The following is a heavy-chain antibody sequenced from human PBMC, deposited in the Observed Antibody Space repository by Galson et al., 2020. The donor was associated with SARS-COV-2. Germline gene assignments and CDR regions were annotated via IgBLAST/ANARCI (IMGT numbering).Heavy chain of an antibody. V-gene: IGHV3-30*04. D-gene: IGHD2-2*01. CDR1: GFTFSTYA. Sequence: GESLKISCAASGFTFSTYAMYWVRQAPGKGLEWVAVVSHDGSDKYYADSVKGRFTISRDKSKNTLSLQMNSLRVEDTAVYYCARMAGYCGSTSCFNNYYYGMDVWGQGTTVTVSS. CDR2: VSHDGSDK. CDR3: ARMAGYCGSTSCFNNYYYGMDV. J-gene: IGHJ6*02.